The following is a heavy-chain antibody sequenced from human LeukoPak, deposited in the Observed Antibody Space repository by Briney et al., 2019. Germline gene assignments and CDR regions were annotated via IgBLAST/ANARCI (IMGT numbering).Heavy chain of an antibody. V-gene: IGHV4-4*07. CDR3: ARVGYSSGHDY. CDR2: IYTGGST. J-gene: IGHJ4*01. D-gene: IGHD6-19*01. CDR1: GGSISTYY. Sequence: PSETLSLTCTVSGGSISTYYWSWIRQPAGKGLEWIGRIYTGGSTNYNPSLNSRVTMSLDTSKNQFSLKLNSVTAADTAVYYCARVGYSSGHDYWGQGTQVTVSS.